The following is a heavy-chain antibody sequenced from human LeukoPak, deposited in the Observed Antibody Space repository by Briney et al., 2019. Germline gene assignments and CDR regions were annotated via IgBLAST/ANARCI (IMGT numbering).Heavy chain of an antibody. Sequence: NPSETLSLTCAVYGGSFSGYYWSWIRQPPGKGQEWIGEINHSGSTNYNPSLKSRVTISVDTSKNQFSLKLSSVTAADTAVYYCARGRGLRVRGVIITFDYWGQGTLVTVSS. V-gene: IGHV4-34*01. CDR3: ARGRGLRVRGVIITFDY. CDR1: GGSFSGYY. CDR2: INHSGST. J-gene: IGHJ4*02. D-gene: IGHD3-10*01.